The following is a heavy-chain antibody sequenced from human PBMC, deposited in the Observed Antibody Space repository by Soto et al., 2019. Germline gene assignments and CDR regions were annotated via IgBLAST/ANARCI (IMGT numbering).Heavy chain of an antibody. CDR2: IKPNTDDT. CDR3: ARSPYSLEADGQHYYYGMDI. J-gene: IGHJ6*02. Sequence: ASVKVSCKPSGFSISGFYLHWVRQAPGQGLEWMGWIKPNTDDTGYAQKFQGRVTLTWDTSSSAGYLDLSRLRSDDTAVYYCARSPYSLEADGQHYYYGMDIWGLGTRVTVSS. CDR1: GFSISGFY. V-gene: IGHV1-2*02. D-gene: IGHD2-15*01.